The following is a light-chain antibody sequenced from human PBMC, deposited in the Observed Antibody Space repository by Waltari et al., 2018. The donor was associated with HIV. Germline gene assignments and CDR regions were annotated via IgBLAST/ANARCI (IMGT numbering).Light chain of an antibody. V-gene: IGLV2-14*03. CDR2: DVT. CDR1: SHDVGGYNH. CDR3: TSYRYSSKSYV. J-gene: IGLJ1*01. Sequence: QSALTQPASVTGSPGQSIPISCPGTSHDVGGYNHVAWYQQHPGKAPKLLIYDVTKRPSGVSSRFSGSKSGNTASLAISGLRAEDEADYYCTSYRYSSKSYVFGTGTTVTVL.